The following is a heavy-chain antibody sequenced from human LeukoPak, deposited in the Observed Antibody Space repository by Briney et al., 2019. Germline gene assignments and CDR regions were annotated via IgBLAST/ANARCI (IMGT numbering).Heavy chain of an antibody. J-gene: IGHJ6*04. CDR2: ISYDGSNK. D-gene: IGHD2-2*03. V-gene: IGHV3-30*04. Sequence: GGSLRLSCAASGFTFSSYAMHWVRQAPGKGLEWVAGISYDGSNKYYADSVKGRFTISRDNSKNTLYLQMNSLRAEDTAVYYCAREIPVFLGIVVVPAAIARRGGMDVWGKGTTVTVSS. CDR1: GFTFSSYA. CDR3: AREIPVFLGIVVVPAAIARRGGMDV.